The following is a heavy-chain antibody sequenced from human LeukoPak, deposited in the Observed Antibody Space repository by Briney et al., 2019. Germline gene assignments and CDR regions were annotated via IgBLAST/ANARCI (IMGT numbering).Heavy chain of an antibody. CDR3: ARDLSGYRDFDY. Sequence: GGSLRLSCAASGFTFSSYTMNWVRQAPGKGLEWVAFIRYDGSNKNYADSVKGRFTISRDNAKNSLYLQMNSLRAEDTAVYYCARDLSGYRDFDYWGQGTLVTVSS. CDR2: IRYDGSNK. CDR1: GFTFSSYT. V-gene: IGHV3-30*02. D-gene: IGHD5-12*01. J-gene: IGHJ4*02.